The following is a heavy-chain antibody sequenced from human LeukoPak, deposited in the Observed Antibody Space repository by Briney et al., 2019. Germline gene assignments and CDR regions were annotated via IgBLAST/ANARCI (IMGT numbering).Heavy chain of an antibody. Sequence: ASVKVSCKASGGTFSSYAISWVRQAPGQGLEWMGGIIPIFGTANYAQKFQGRVTITTDESTSTAYMELSSLRSEDTAVYYCARGTSRIAARPQGYYYYMDVWGKGTTVTVSS. J-gene: IGHJ6*03. V-gene: IGHV1-69*05. D-gene: IGHD6-6*01. CDR3: ARGTSRIAARPQGYYYYMDV. CDR1: GGTFSSYA. CDR2: IIPIFGTA.